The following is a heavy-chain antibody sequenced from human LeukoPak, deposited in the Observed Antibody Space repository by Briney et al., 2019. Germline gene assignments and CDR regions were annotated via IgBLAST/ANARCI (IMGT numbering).Heavy chain of an antibody. Sequence: SEALSLTCTVCGGSISSGSYYWGWIRQPPGGGLEWIGSLDYSGTTYYTPTLKTRVTISVDTSKNQSSLKLRSVTAADTALYYSARRGQAAGSKGAFDYWGQGTLVTVSS. CDR3: ARRGQAAGSKGAFDY. CDR2: LDYSGTT. J-gene: IGHJ4*02. D-gene: IGHD6-13*01. V-gene: IGHV4-39*01. CDR1: GGSISSGSYY.